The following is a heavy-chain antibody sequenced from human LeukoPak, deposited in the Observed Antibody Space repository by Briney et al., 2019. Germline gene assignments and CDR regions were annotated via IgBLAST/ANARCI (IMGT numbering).Heavy chain of an antibody. V-gene: IGHV4-59*11. D-gene: IGHD1-26*01. J-gene: IGHJ4*02. CDR1: GGSISGHY. CDR2: IYYSGST. Sequence: SETLSLTCTVSGGSISGHYWSWIRQPPGKGLEWIGYIYYSGSTNYNPSLKSRVTISVDTSKNQFSLKLSSVTAADTAVYYCARGRLGSGSYWFDYWGQGTLVTVSS. CDR3: ARGRLGSGSYWFDY.